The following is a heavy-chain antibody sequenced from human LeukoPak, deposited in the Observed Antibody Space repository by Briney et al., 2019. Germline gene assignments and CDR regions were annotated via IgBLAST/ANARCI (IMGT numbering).Heavy chain of an antibody. CDR1: GGSTSNYY. Sequence: SETLSLTCTVSGGSTSNYYWSWIRQPPGKGLEWIGYIYYSGSTNYNPSLKSRVTISVDTSKNQFSLKLSSVTAADTAVYYCAREDGYCSSTSCSYYYYYYMDVWGKGTTVTVSS. J-gene: IGHJ6*03. CDR2: IYYSGST. CDR3: AREDGYCSSTSCSYYYYYYMDV. D-gene: IGHD2-2*03. V-gene: IGHV4-59*12.